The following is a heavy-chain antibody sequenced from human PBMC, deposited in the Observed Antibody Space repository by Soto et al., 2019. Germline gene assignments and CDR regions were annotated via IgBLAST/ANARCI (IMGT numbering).Heavy chain of an antibody. CDR1: GFTFSSYA. D-gene: IGHD3-22*01. CDR2: ISYDGSNK. V-gene: IGHV3-30-3*01. J-gene: IGHJ4*02. CDR3: ARLHGDLYYYDSSGYDFDY. Sequence: PGGSLRLSCAASGFTFSSYAMHWVRQAPGKGLEWVAVISYDGSNKYYADSVKGRFTISRDNSKNTLYLQMNSLRAEDTAVYYCARLHGDLYYYDSSGYDFDYWGQGTLVTVSS.